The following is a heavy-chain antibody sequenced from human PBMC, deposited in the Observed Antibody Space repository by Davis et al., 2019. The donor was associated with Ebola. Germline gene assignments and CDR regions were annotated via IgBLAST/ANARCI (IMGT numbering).Heavy chain of an antibody. J-gene: IGHJ4*02. Sequence: GGSLRLSCAASGFTFSDYPMDWGRQAPGKGLEWLSHITGSGNTIYYVDSVKGRFTISRDNAKNSLYLQMNSLSDEDTAVYYCARGRWDYSLDYWGQGTLVTVSS. CDR1: GFTFSDYP. D-gene: IGHD4-11*01. CDR2: ITGSGNTI. V-gene: IGHV3-48*02. CDR3: ARGRWDYSLDY.